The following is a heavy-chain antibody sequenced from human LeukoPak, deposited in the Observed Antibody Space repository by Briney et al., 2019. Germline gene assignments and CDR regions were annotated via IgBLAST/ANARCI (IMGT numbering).Heavy chain of an antibody. J-gene: IGHJ4*02. CDR2: INPNSGGT. CDR3: ARDRGSTGSSWYQD. Sequence: ASVKVSCKASGYTFTGYYMHWVRQAPGQGLEWMGWINPNSGGTNYAQKFQGRVTMTRDTSISTAYMELSRLRSDDTAVYYCARDRGSTGSSWYQDWGQGTLVTVSS. D-gene: IGHD6-13*01. V-gene: IGHV1-2*02. CDR1: GYTFTGYY.